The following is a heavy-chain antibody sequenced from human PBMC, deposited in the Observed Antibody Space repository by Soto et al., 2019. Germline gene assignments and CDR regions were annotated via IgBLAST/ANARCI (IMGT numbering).Heavy chain of an antibody. CDR1: AYTFTSYG. J-gene: IGHJ6*02. V-gene: IGHV1-69*13. CDR3: ASYVVGCSGGSCYRYYYYGMDV. CDR2: IIPFFGTA. Sequence: GASVKVSCKASAYTFTSYGISWVRQAPGQGLEWMGWIIPFFGTANYAQKLQGRVTMTADESTSTAYMELSSLRSEDTAVYYCASYVVGCSGGSCYRYYYYGMDVWGQGTTVTVSS. D-gene: IGHD2-15*01.